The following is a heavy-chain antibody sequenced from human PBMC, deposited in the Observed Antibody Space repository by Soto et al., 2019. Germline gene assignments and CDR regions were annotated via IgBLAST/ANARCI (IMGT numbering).Heavy chain of an antibody. CDR3: TSLGFLSGSPLPFDY. D-gene: IGHD1-26*01. CDR2: IRSKAYGGTT. Sequence: EVQLVESGGGLVQPGRSLRLSCTASGFTFGDYAMSWVRQAPGKGLEWVGFIRSKAYGGTTEYAASVKGRFTISRDDSKSIAYLQMNSLKTEDTAVYYCTSLGFLSGSPLPFDYWGQGTLVTVSS. J-gene: IGHJ4*02. V-gene: IGHV3-49*04. CDR1: GFTFGDYA.